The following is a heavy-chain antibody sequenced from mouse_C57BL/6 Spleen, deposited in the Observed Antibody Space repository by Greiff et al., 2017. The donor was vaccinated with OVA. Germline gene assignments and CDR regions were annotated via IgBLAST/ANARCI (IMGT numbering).Heavy chain of an antibody. CDR1: GFNIKDYY. CDR3: ATNDNYEDDY. Sequence: EVQLLQSGAELVKPGASVKLSCTASGFNIKDYYMHWVQQRPEQGLEWIGRIDPEDGETKYAHKFQGKVTITADKSTNTPYLQLSSLTSEDTAGYYCATNDNYEDDYCGQGTTLTVAS. J-gene: IGHJ2*01. CDR2: IDPEDGET. D-gene: IGHD2-1*01. V-gene: IGHV14-2*01.